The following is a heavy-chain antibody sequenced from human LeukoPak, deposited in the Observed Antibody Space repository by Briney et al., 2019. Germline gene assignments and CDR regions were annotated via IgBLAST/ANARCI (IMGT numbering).Heavy chain of an antibody. CDR3: ARDQYLAYCGGDCYSGQFDY. V-gene: IGHV3-21*01. CDR1: GFTFSTYS. CDR2: ISSSSSYI. D-gene: IGHD2-21*02. J-gene: IGHJ4*02. Sequence: PGGSLRLSCAASGFTFSTYSMHWVRQAPGKGLEWVSSISSSSSYIYYADSVKGRFTISRDNAKNSLYLQMHSLRAEDTAVYYCARDQYLAYCGGDCYSGQFDYWGQGILVTVSS.